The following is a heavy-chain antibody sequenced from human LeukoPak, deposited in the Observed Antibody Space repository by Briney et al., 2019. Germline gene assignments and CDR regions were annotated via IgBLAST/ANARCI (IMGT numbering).Heavy chain of an antibody. V-gene: IGHV4-59*01. D-gene: IGHD1-7*01. Sequence: SETLSLTCTVSGGSISSYYWSWIRQPPGKGLEWIGYIYYSGSTNYSPSLKSRVTISVDTSKNQFSLKLSSVTAADTAVYYCARVLSGSTRFYYYYYMDVWGKGTTVTISS. CDR1: GGSISSYY. J-gene: IGHJ6*03. CDR3: ARVLSGSTRFYYYYYMDV. CDR2: IYYSGST.